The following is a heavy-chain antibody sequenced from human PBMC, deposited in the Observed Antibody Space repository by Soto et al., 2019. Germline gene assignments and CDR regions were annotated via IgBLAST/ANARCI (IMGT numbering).Heavy chain of an antibody. CDR1: GGSISSSSYY. V-gene: IGHV4-39*01. J-gene: IGHJ5*02. Sequence: QLQLQESGPGLVKPSETLSLTCTVSGGSISSSSYYWGWIRQPPGKGLEWIGSIYYSWSTYYNPSLKSRVTISVDTSKNQFSLKLSSVTAADTAVYYCARLIGSGSYPNWFDPWGQGTLVTVSS. CDR2: IYYSWST. CDR3: ARLIGSGSYPNWFDP. D-gene: IGHD3-10*01.